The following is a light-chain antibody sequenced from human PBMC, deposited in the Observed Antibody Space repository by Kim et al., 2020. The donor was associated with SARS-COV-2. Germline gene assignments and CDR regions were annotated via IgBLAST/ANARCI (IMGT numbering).Light chain of an antibody. CDR2: GAS. V-gene: IGKV3-20*01. Sequence: SSSPGERVTLSCRASQTVSRNSLAWYQQRPGQAPRLLIHGASNRATGIPDRFSGSGSGTDFTLTISRLEPEDFAVYYCQQYTGSRTFGQGTKVEI. J-gene: IGKJ1*01. CDR3: QQYTGSRT. CDR1: QTVSRNS.